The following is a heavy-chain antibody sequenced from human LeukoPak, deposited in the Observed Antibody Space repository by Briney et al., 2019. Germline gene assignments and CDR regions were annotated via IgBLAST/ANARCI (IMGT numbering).Heavy chain of an antibody. CDR3: ARAPLQYIVAYYFDY. V-gene: IGHV3-30-3*01. D-gene: IGHD2-21*01. CDR2: ISYDGSNK. Sequence: GGSLRLSCAASGFTFSSYAMHWVRQAPGKGLEWVAVISYDGSNKYYADSVKGRFTISRDNSKNTLYLQMNSLRAEDTAVYYCARAPLQYIVAYYFDYWGQGTLVTVSP. J-gene: IGHJ4*02. CDR1: GFTFSSYA.